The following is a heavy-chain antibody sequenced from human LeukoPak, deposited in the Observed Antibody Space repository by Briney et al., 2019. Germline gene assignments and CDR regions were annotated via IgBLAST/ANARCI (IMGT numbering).Heavy chain of an antibody. CDR2: IIPIFGTA. Sequence: ASVKVSCKASGGTFSSYAISGVRQAPGQGREGMGGIIPIFGTANYAQKFQGRVTITTDESTSRDYMELSSLRSEDTAVYYCARTRGYSGYEGYFDSWGQGTLVTVSS. CDR3: ARTRGYSGYEGYFDS. CDR1: GGTFSSYA. J-gene: IGHJ4*02. D-gene: IGHD5-12*01. V-gene: IGHV1-69*05.